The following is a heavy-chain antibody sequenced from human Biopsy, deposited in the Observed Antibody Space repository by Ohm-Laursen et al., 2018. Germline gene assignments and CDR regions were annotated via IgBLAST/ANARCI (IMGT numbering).Heavy chain of an antibody. CDR1: GYTFSSYG. CDR3: ARGGTLVVVPTAVLHSFDI. V-gene: IGHV1-18*01. CDR2: ISTYNGNT. D-gene: IGHD2-2*01. J-gene: IGHJ3*02. Sequence: ASVTVSCQASGYTFSSYGINWVRQAPGQGLEWLGWISTYNGNTNYAQNLQGRVTMTTDTSTSTAYMELRSLRSDDTAVYYCARGGTLVVVPTAVLHSFDIWGQGTMVTVSS.